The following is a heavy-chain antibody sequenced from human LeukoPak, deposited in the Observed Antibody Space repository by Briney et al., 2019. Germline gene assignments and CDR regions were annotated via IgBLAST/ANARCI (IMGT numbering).Heavy chain of an antibody. CDR1: GYSFSSYW. V-gene: IGHV5-51*03. CDR3: ARRRTSGSNIDY. CDR2: IYPGDSDT. J-gene: IGHJ4*02. Sequence: GESLKISCEGSGYSFSSYWIGWVRQMPGKGLEWMGIIYPGDSDTRYSPSFQGQVTISADKSISNAYLQWSSLKASDTAMHYCARRRTSGSNIDYWGQGTLVTVSS.